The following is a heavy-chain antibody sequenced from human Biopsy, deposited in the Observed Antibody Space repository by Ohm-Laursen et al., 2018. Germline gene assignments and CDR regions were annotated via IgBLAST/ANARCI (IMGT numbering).Heavy chain of an antibody. CDR3: ALQSVAQMKNFDY. Sequence: ASVKVSCKASGFSFTGYYIHWVRQAPGQGLEWMGWISPKSGGTNYAQKLQGNITITKNTSMSTAYMEMSRLRSDDTAVYYCALQSVAQMKNFDYWGQGTLVTVSS. CDR1: GFSFTGYY. CDR2: ISPKSGGT. J-gene: IGHJ4*02. D-gene: IGHD6-19*01. V-gene: IGHV1-2*02.